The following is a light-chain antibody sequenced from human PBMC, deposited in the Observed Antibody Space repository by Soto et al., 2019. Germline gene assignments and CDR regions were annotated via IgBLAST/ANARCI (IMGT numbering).Light chain of an antibody. V-gene: IGKV3-20*01. CDR2: AAS. Sequence: DIVLTQSPGPLSLSSGERASISCRASQSVNSNDLAWYQQKPGQAPRLLIYAASSRPTDIPEGFSGSGSGTDFTLTISRLEADDFAVYSCQQYGGSPRTFGQGTKVESK. CDR3: QQYGGSPRT. CDR1: QSVNSND. J-gene: IGKJ1*01.